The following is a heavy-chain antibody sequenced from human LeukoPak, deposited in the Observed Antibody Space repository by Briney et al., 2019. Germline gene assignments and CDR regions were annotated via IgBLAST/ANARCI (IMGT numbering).Heavy chain of an antibody. CDR2: INWNGDST. CDR1: GFTFDDYG. V-gene: IGHV3-20*04. D-gene: IGHD3-22*01. CDR3: ARARGHDSSGSHFDY. Sequence: GGSLRLSCAASGFTFDDYGMNWVRQAPGKGLEWVSGINWNGDSTGYEDSVEGRFTISRDNAKKSLYLQMSSLRAEDTALYYCARARGHDSSGSHFDYWGQGTLVTVSS. J-gene: IGHJ4*02.